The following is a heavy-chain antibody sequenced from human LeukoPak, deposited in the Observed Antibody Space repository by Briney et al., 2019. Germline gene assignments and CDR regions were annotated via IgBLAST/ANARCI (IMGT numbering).Heavy chain of an antibody. CDR3: ASRPDSSGYYPIDY. CDR2: ISGSGGST. D-gene: IGHD3-22*01. J-gene: IGHJ4*02. CDR1: GFTFSSYG. Sequence: GGTLRLSCAASGFTFSSYGMSWVRQAPGKGLEWVSAISGSGGSTYYADSVKGRFTISRDNSKNTLYLQMNSLRAEDTAVYYCASRPDSSGYYPIDYWGQGTLVTVSS. V-gene: IGHV3-23*01.